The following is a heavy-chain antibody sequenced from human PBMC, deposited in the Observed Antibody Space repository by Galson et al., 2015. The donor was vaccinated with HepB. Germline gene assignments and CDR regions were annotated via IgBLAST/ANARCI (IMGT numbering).Heavy chain of an antibody. J-gene: IGHJ5*02. CDR1: GYTFSSYS. Sequence: SVKVSCKASGYTFSSYSIAWVRQAPGQGLEWTGWISAYDSSTNYAQKLQGRVTMTTETSTTTAYMELRSLRSDDTAVYYCARGALVAVVNANLNNWFDPWGQGTLVTVSS. D-gene: IGHD2-15*01. CDR3: ARGALVAVVNANLNNWFDP. V-gene: IGHV1-18*01. CDR2: ISAYDSST.